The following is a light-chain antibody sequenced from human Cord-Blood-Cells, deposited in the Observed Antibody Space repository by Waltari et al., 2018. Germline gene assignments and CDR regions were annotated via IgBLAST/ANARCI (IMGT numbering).Light chain of an antibody. Sequence: SSELTQDPAVSVALGQTVRIPCQGDSLRSYYASWYQQKPGQAPVIVIYGKNNRPSGIPDRFSGSSSGNTASLTITGAQAEDEADYYCNSRDSSGNHLVFGGGTKLTVL. CDR2: GKN. CDR1: SLRSYY. J-gene: IGLJ2*01. V-gene: IGLV3-19*01. CDR3: NSRDSSGNHLV.